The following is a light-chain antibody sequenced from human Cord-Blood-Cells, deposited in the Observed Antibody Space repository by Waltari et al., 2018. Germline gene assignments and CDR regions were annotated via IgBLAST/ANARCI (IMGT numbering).Light chain of an antibody. J-gene: IGKJ4*01. CDR3: KQSDSTPVT. CDR2: AAS. Sequence: DIQMTQSPSSLSASVGDRVTITCRASQSISSYLNWYQQKPGKAPKLLIYAASSLQSGVPSRFSGSGAGTDFTLTISSLQPEDVATYYCKQSDSTPVTCGGGTKVEIK. V-gene: IGKV1-39*01. CDR1: QSISSY.